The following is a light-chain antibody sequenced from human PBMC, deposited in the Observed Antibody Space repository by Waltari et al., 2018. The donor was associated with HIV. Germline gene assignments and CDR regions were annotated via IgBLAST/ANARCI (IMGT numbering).Light chain of an antibody. Sequence: QSALTQPPSASGSPGQSVTFSCTGTSSDVGGYNYVPWYQQHPGKAPKLIIYEASRRPSGVPDRFSGSGSGNTASLTVSGLQAEDEADYYCSSYTGSDNLVFGGGTKLTVL. J-gene: IGLJ2*01. CDR1: SSDVGGYNY. V-gene: IGLV2-8*01. CDR2: EAS. CDR3: SSYTGSDNLV.